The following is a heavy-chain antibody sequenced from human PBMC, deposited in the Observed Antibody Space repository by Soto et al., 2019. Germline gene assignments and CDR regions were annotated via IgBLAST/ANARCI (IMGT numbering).Heavy chain of an antibody. CDR2: INAGNGNT. D-gene: IGHD6-19*01. V-gene: IGHV1-3*05. CDR1: GYTFTGYA. J-gene: IGHJ4*02. Sequence: QVQLVQSGAEEKKPGASVKVSGKASGYTFTGYAMHWVRQAPGQRLEWMGWINAGNGNTKYSQKFQGRVTITRDTPASTADMELSGLISEDTGGYYCASGVAVAADFDDWGQGTLVTVSS. CDR3: ASGVAVAADFDD.